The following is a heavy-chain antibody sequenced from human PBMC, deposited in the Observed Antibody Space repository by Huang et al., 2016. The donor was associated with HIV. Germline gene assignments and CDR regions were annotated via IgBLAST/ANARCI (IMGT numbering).Heavy chain of an antibody. CDR3: ARLIGSPSFYYGLDV. CDR1: GYRFRSNW. V-gene: IGHV5-51*01. D-gene: IGHD3-10*01. CDR2: IYPGDSDT. J-gene: IGHJ6*02. Sequence: EVQLVQSGAEVKKPGESLKISCKGSGYRFRSNWIGWVRQMPGKGLEWRGVIYPGDSDTRYSPAFQGQVTISADKSINTAYLRWSSLKASDTAMYYCARLIGSPSFYYGLDVWGQGTTVTVSS.